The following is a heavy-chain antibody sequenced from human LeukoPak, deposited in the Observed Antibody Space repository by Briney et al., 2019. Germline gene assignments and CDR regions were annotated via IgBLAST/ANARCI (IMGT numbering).Heavy chain of an antibody. D-gene: IGHD4-17*01. V-gene: IGHV4-59*12. CDR1: GGSMSSYY. CDR3: ARIPTVTFFDY. CDR2: IYHSGST. J-gene: IGHJ4*02. Sequence: SETLSLTCSVSGGSMSSYYWSWIRQSPGKGLEWIGYIYHSGSTDYNSSLKSRVTISEDTSKKQFSLKVSSVTAADTAVYYCARIPTVTFFDYWGQGTLVTVSS.